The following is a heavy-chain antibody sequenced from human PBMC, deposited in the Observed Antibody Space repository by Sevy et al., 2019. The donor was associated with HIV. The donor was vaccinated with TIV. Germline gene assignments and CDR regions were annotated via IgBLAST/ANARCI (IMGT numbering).Heavy chain of an antibody. CDR3: VAIMDGRFDH. V-gene: IGHV1-46*04. Sequence: ASVKVSCKASGYSFTRFYFHWVRQAPGQGLEWMGIIDPTGGSTTYAQKLQDRVTMTRDTSTTTIYMELRSLRSDDTGMYFCVAIMDGRFDHWGQGTLVTVSS. CDR1: GYSFTRFY. J-gene: IGHJ4*02. CDR2: IDPTGGST. D-gene: IGHD2-2*02.